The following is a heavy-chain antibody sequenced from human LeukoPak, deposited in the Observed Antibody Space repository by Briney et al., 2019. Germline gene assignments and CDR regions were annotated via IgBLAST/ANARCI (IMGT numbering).Heavy chain of an antibody. J-gene: IGHJ4*02. CDR1: GLTFSNYW. Sequence: PGGSLRLSCAASGLTFSNYWMDWVRQAPGKGLERVSAISGSGGSTYYADSVKGRFTISRDNSKNTLYLQMNSLRAEDTAVYYCAKESTILNHFDYWGQGTLVTVSS. CDR3: AKESTILNHFDY. D-gene: IGHD3-9*01. V-gene: IGHV3-23*01. CDR2: ISGSGGST.